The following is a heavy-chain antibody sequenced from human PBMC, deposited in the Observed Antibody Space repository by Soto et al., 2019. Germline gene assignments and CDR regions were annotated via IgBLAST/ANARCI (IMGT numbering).Heavy chain of an antibody. CDR3: ARGLGGRMDD. CDR2: IIPILGET. D-gene: IGHD3-16*01. Sequence: QVQLVQSGAEVKKPGSSVRVSCKASGTIFSSYTISWVRQAPGQGLEWMGRIIPILGETNSAQKFQGRVTLXTDKSTNTAYMQLNSLRLEDTAVYYCARGLGGRMDDWGQRTTVTVSS. CDR1: GTIFSSYT. J-gene: IGHJ6*02. V-gene: IGHV1-69*08.